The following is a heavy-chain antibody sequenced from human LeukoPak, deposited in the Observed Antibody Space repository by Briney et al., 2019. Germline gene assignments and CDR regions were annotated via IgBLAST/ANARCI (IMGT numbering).Heavy chain of an antibody. Sequence: PSETMSLTCSDTGGSINSSSHYWARISKPTGKGLEWIGSIYYSGSPYYNPSLKSRVTISGDTSKHQFSLKLSSVTAADTAVYYCASGRGSYYGTFYFDYWGQGTLVTVSS. V-gene: IGHV4-39*01. D-gene: IGHD1-26*01. CDR1: GGSINSSSHY. CDR2: IYYSGSP. CDR3: ASGRGSYYGTFYFDY. J-gene: IGHJ4*02.